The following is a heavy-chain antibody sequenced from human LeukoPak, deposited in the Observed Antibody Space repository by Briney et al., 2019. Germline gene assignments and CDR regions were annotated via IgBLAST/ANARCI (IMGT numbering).Heavy chain of an antibody. CDR1: GGSISSGSYY. CDR3: ARKGKLGDAFDI. J-gene: IGHJ3*02. CDR2: VYTSGST. D-gene: IGHD3-16*01. V-gene: IGHV4-61*02. Sequence: SETLSLTCTVSGGSISSGSYYWSWIRQPAGKGLEWIGRVYTSGSTNYNPSLKSRVTMSIDTSKNQFSLKLSSVTAADTAVYYCARKGKLGDAFDIWGQGTMVTVSS.